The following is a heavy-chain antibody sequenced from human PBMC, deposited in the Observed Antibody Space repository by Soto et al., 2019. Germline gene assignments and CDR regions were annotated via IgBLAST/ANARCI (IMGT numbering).Heavy chain of an antibody. D-gene: IGHD1-26*01. J-gene: IGHJ4*02. Sequence: GGSLRLSCAASGFTFSSYAMSWVRQAPGKGLEWVSAISGSGGSTYYADSVKGRFTISRDNSKNTLYLQMNSLRAEDTAVYYCAKTKSRPRSGSYFGVDYWGQGTLVTVSS. CDR3: AKTKSRPRSGSYFGVDY. CDR2: ISGSGGST. V-gene: IGHV3-23*01. CDR1: GFTFSSYA.